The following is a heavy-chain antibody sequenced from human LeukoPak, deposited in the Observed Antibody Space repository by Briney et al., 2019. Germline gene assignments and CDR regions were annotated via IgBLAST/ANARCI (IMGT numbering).Heavy chain of an antibody. J-gene: IGHJ4*02. CDR1: GFTFSAFW. Sequence: PWGSLTLSCAASGFTFSAFWMSWVRQAPGKGLEWVGNIKEDGSERHYVDSVKGRFTISRDNAENSLYLQMSSLRVEDTAVYYCARYTVPFCGGDCYSQFLDYWGQGALVTVSP. CDR2: IKEDGSER. CDR3: ARYTVPFCGGDCYSQFLDY. D-gene: IGHD2-21*01. V-gene: IGHV3-7*01.